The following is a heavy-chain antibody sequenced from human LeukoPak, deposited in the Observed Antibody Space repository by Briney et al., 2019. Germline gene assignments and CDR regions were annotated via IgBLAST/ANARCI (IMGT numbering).Heavy chain of an antibody. J-gene: IGHJ5*02. V-gene: IGHV7-4-1*02. Sequence: ASVKVSCKASGYTFTSYAMNWVRQAPGQGLEWMGWINTNTGNPTYAQGFTGRFVFSLDTSVSTAYLQISSLKAEDTAVYYCARDFPKYRHSSSWSNWFDPWGQGTLVTVSS. CDR2: INTNTGNP. CDR1: GYTFTSYA. CDR3: ARDFPKYRHSSSWSNWFDP. D-gene: IGHD6-13*01.